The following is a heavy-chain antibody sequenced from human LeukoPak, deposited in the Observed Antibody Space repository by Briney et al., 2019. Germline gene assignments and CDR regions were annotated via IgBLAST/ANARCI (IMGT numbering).Heavy chain of an antibody. CDR2: INQDGSEK. CDR3: MGFWSGSRSN. CDR1: GFTFTSYW. J-gene: IGHJ4*02. Sequence: PGGSLRLSCAASGFTFTSYWMSWVRQAPGKGLEWVANINQDGSEKYYVDSVKGRFTISRDNAKTSLYLQMNSLKTEDTAVYYCMGFWSGSRSNWGQGTLVTVSS. V-gene: IGHV3-7*03. D-gene: IGHD3-3*01.